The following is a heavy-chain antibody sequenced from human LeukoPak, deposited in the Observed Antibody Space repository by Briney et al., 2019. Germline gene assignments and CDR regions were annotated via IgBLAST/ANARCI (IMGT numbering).Heavy chain of an antibody. CDR1: GFTSSSYS. Sequence: GVLRLSCAASGFTSSSYSMNWVRQAPGKGLEWVSSISSSSSYKYYADSAKGRFTISRDNAKNSLYLQMNSLRAEDTAVYYCARSRIKSGNWFDPWGQGTLVTVSS. CDR3: ARSRIKSGNWFDP. D-gene: IGHD1-14*01. V-gene: IGHV3-21*01. CDR2: ISSSSSYK. J-gene: IGHJ5*02.